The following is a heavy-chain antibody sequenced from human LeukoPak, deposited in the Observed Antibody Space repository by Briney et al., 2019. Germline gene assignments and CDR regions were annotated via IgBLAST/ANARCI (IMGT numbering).Heavy chain of an antibody. CDR1: GFTFSIYS. V-gene: IGHV3-21*04. D-gene: IGHD2-15*01. Sequence: GGSLRLSCAASGFTFSIYSMNWVRQAPGKGLEWVSSISSSSSYIYYADSVKGRFTISRDNSKNTLYLQMNSLRAEDTAVYYCAKGPYCSGGSCYPWGNWFDPWGQGTLVTVSS. CDR3: AKGPYCSGGSCYPWGNWFDP. J-gene: IGHJ5*02. CDR2: ISSSSSYI.